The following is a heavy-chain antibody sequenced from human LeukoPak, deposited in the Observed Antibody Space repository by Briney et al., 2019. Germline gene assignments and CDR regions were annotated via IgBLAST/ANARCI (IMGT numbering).Heavy chain of an antibody. Sequence: GESLKISCKASGYKFTSHWIGWVRQMPGRGLEWMGVIYPDDSETRYSPSFQGQVTISADKSINTAYLQWSSLKASDTAMYYCARPKIGYCNTTSCYPNWFDPWGQGTLVTVSS. CDR1: GYKFTSHW. CDR2: IYPDDSET. V-gene: IGHV5-51*01. D-gene: IGHD2-2*01. CDR3: ARPKIGYCNTTSCYPNWFDP. J-gene: IGHJ5*02.